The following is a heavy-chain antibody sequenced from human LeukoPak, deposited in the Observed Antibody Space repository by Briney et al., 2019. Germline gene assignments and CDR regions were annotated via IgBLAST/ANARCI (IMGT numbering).Heavy chain of an antibody. Sequence: PGGSLRLSCAASGFTFSKYWMSWVRQAPGKGLEWVANINQDESEKKYVESAKGRFTISRDNTKNSLYLEMNSLTAEDTALYYCARDLWAQQEGDGFDIWGQGTMVTVS. CDR2: INQDESEK. CDR3: ARDLWAQQEGDGFDI. V-gene: IGHV3-7*03. D-gene: IGHD6-13*01. CDR1: GFTFSKYW. J-gene: IGHJ3*02.